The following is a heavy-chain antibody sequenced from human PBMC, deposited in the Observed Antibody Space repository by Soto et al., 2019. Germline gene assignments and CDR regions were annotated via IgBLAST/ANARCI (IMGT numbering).Heavy chain of an antibody. J-gene: IGHJ4*02. CDR1: GFTFDDYA. CDR2: VSWNSGYI. D-gene: IGHD6-13*01. CDR3: AKDASSSNWYEDY. V-gene: IGHV3-9*01. Sequence: EVQLVESGGGLVQSGRSLRLSCAASGFTFDDYAMHWVRQVPGKGLEWVSRVSWNSGYIAYADSVKGRFTISRDNAKNSLYLQMNNLRADDTALYYCAKDASSSNWYEDYWGQGTLVTVSS.